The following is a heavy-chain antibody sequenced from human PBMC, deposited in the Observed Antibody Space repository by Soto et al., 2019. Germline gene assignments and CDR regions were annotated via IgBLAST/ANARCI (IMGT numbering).Heavy chain of an antibody. V-gene: IGHV4-59*01. CDR3: ARYRREAVAGYTLDN. J-gene: IGHJ4*02. Sequence: SETLSLTCTVSGGSISSNYWTWIRQPPGKGLEWIGYVYNSGSTNYNPSLKSRVTISEDTSKSQFSLKVNSMTAADTAVYYCARYRREAVAGYTLDNWGQGISVTVSS. CDR2: VYNSGST. CDR1: GGSISSNY. D-gene: IGHD6-13*01.